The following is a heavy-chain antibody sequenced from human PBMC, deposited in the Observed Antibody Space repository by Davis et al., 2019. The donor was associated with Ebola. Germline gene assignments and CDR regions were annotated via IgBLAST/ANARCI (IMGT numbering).Heavy chain of an antibody. CDR3: ARVSVPAALVPIDYYAMDV. CDR1: GFTFRSYA. V-gene: IGHV3-23*01. D-gene: IGHD2-2*01. CDR2: ITGSGGTP. J-gene: IGHJ6*02. Sequence: GESLKISCAASGFTFRSYAMSWVRQAPGKGLEWVSAITGSGGTPYYADSVKGRFTISRDNSKNTLYLQMSSLRAEDTAVYYCARVSVPAALVPIDYYAMDVWGQGTTVTVSS.